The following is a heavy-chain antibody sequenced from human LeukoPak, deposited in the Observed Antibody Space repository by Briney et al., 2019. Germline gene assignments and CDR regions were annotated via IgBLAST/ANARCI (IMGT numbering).Heavy chain of an antibody. CDR2: IYWDDDK. J-gene: IGHJ4*02. CDR1: GFSLSTSGVG. V-gene: IGHV2-5*02. Sequence: SGPTLVKPRQTLTLTCTFSGFSLSTSGVGVGWIRQPPGKALEWLALIYWDDDKRYSPSLKSRLTITKDSSKNQVVLTVTNMDPVDTATYYCAHSDCSSTNCYHFDYWGQGTLVTVSS. D-gene: IGHD2-2*01. CDR3: AHSDCSSTNCYHFDY.